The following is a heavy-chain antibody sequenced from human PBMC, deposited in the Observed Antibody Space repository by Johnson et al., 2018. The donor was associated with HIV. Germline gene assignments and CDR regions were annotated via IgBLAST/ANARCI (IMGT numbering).Heavy chain of an antibody. V-gene: IGHV3-66*02. CDR3: ARGAAAAPGGFDI. CDR1: GFTVSSNY. D-gene: IGHD6-13*01. Sequence: VQLVESGGGLVQPGGSLRLSCAASGFTVSSNYMSWVRQAPGKGLEWVSVIYSGGSTYYADSVKGRFTISRDNSKNTLYLQMNSLRAEDTAVYYCARGAAAAPGGFDIWGQGTVVTVSS. CDR2: IYSGGST. J-gene: IGHJ3*02.